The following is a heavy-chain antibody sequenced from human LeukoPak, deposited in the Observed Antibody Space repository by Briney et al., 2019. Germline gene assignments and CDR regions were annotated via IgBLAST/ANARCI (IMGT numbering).Heavy chain of an antibody. CDR2: IYYSGST. D-gene: IGHD3-10*01. CDR3: ARELLFGRRLGGGFDY. V-gene: IGHV4-59*06. Sequence: PSETLSLTCTVSGDSISTYYWTWIRQPPGKGLEWIGYIYYSGSTYYNPSLKSRVTISVDTSKNQFSLKLSSVTAADTAVYYCARELLFGRRLGGGFDYWGQGTLVTVSS. J-gene: IGHJ4*02. CDR1: GDSISTYY.